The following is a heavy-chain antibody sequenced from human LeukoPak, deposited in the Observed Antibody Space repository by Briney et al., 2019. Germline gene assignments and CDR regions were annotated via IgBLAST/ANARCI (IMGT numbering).Heavy chain of an antibody. D-gene: IGHD3-10*01. J-gene: IGHJ3*02. CDR3: ARGRGWGTFDI. CDR2: IGTAGDT. CDR1: GFIFISYD. V-gene: IGHV3-13*04. Sequence: PGGSLRHSRAASGFIFISYDMHWVRQGTGKGLEWVSAIGTAGDTYYPGSVKGRFTTSRENAKNSLYLQMNSLRVGDTAVYDCARGRGWGTFDIWGQGTMVTVSS.